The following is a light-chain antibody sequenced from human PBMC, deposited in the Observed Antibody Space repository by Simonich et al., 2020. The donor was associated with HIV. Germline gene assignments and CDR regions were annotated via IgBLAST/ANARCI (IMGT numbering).Light chain of an antibody. CDR3: QQYYSYST. Sequence: DIQMTQSPSTLSASVGDTVTITCRASQSISSWLAWYQQKPGKAPKLLIHKASSLESGVPSRFSGRGSGTEFTLTISSLQPDDFATYYCQQYYSYSTFGQGTKVEIK. CDR1: QSISSW. CDR2: KAS. V-gene: IGKV1-5*03. J-gene: IGKJ1*01.